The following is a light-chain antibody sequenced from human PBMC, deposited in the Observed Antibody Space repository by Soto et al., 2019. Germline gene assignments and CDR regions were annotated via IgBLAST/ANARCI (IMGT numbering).Light chain of an antibody. J-gene: IGLJ1*01. CDR2: EVS. CDR3: SSYTSSSTLPYV. V-gene: IGLV2-14*01. Sequence: LTQPASVSGSPGQSITISCTGTSSDVGGYNYVSWYQQHPGKAPKLMIYEVSNRPSGVSNRFSGSKSGNTASLTISGLQAEDEADYYCSSYTSSSTLPYVFGTGTKVTV. CDR1: SSDVGGYNY.